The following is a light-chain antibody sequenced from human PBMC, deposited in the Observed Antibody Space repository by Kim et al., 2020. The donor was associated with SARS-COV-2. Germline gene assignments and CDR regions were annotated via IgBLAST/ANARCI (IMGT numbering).Light chain of an antibody. J-gene: IGLJ3*02. CDR3: NSRDSNDNVV. V-gene: IGLV3-19*01. CDR2: GKN. CDR1: SLRSYY. Sequence: VALGQTVRITCQGDSLRSYYATWYQQKPGQAQIVVIYGKNNRPSGIPDRFSGSSSGNTASLTITGTQAGDEADYYCNSRDSNDNVVFGGGTQLTV.